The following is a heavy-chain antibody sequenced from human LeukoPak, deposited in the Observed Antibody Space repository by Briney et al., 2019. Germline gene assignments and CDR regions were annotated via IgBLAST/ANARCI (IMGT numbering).Heavy chain of an antibody. D-gene: IGHD3-10*01. Sequence: GGSLRLSCAASGFTFSSYGMSWVRQAPGKGLEWVSAISGSGGSTYYADSVKGRFTISRDNSKNTLYLQMNSLRAEDTAVYYCAKDQEWFGEFFDYWGQGTLVTVSS. V-gene: IGHV3-23*01. CDR3: AKDQEWFGEFFDY. CDR1: GFTFSSYG. J-gene: IGHJ4*02. CDR2: ISGSGGST.